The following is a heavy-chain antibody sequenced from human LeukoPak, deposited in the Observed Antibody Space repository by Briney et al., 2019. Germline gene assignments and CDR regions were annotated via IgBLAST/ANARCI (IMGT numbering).Heavy chain of an antibody. CDR3: ARTYYDFWSGYPYYYYYGMDV. Sequence: ASVKVSCKASGYTFTSYDINWVRQATGQGLEWMGWMNPNSGNTGYAQKFQGRVTMTRNTSISTAYMELSSLRSEDTAVYYCARTYYDFWSGYPYYYYYGMDVWGQGTTVTVPS. CDR1: GYTFTSYD. J-gene: IGHJ6*02. D-gene: IGHD3-3*01. V-gene: IGHV1-8*01. CDR2: MNPNSGNT.